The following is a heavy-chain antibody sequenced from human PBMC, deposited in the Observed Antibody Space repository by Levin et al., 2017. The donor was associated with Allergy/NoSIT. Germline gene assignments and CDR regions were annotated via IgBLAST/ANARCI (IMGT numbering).Heavy chain of an antibody. J-gene: IGHJ4*02. D-gene: IGHD5-18*01. Sequence: ASVKVSCKASGYTFTDYYLHWVRQAPGQGLEWMAMINPNDGSTTYPPKFRGRVTMTRYTSTSTVYMELSSLRSEDTGVYYCARGLQLWPLDYGGQGTLVTVSS. CDR1: GYTFTDYY. CDR3: ARGLQLWPLDY. CDR2: INPNDGST. V-gene: IGHV1-46*01.